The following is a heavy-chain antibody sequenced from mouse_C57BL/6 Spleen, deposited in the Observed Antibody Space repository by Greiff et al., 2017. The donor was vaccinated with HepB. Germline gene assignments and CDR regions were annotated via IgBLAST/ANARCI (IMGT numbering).Heavy chain of an antibody. D-gene: IGHD2-4*01. Sequence: EVQLQQSGPVLVKPGASVKMSCKASGYTFTDYYMNWVKQSHGKSLEWIGVINPYNGGTSYNQKFKGKATLTVDKSSSTAYMELNSLTSEDSAVYYCARQGIYYDYVYAMDYWGQGTSVTVSS. CDR1: GYTFTDYY. CDR3: ARQGIYYDYVYAMDY. V-gene: IGHV1-19*01. CDR2: INPYNGGT. J-gene: IGHJ4*01.